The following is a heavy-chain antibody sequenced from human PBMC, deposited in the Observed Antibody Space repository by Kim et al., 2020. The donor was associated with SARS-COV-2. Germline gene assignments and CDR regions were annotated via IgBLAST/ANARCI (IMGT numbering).Heavy chain of an antibody. D-gene: IGHD6-13*01. CDR2: ISGSGGST. CDR1: GFTFSSYA. V-gene: IGHV3-23*01. CDR3: AKSSSHAFDY. J-gene: IGHJ4*02. Sequence: GGSLRRSCAASGFTFSSYAMSWVRQAPGKGPEWVSAISGSGGSTYYADSVKGRFTISRDNSKNTLYLQMNSLRAEDTAVYYCAKSSSHAFDYWGQGTLVTVSS.